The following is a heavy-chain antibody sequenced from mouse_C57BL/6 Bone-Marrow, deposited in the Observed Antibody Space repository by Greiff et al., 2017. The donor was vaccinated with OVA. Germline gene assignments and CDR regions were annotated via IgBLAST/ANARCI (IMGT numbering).Heavy chain of an antibody. J-gene: IGHJ4*01. CDR1: GYTFTSYW. CDR3: ASLPYGNPYYYAMDY. V-gene: IGHV1-69*01. CDR2: IDPSDSYT. D-gene: IGHD2-1*01. Sequence: QVQLKQPGAELVMPGASVKLSCKASGYTFTSYWMHWVKQRPGQGLEWIGEIDPSDSYTNYNQKFKGKSTLTVDKSSSTAYMQLSSLTSEDSAVYYCASLPYGNPYYYAMDYWGQGTSVTVSS.